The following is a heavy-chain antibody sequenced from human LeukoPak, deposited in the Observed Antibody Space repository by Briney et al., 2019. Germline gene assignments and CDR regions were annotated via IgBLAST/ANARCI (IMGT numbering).Heavy chain of an antibody. CDR1: GFTFSSYS. Sequence: GGSLRLSCAASGFTFSSYSMNWVRQAPGKGLEWVSSISSSSSYIYYADSVKGRFTISRDNAKNSLYLQMNSLRAEDTALYYCARDLGYCSGGSCPFDYWGQGTLVTVSS. J-gene: IGHJ4*02. D-gene: IGHD2-15*01. CDR3: ARDLGYCSGGSCPFDY. CDR2: ISSSSSYI. V-gene: IGHV3-21*04.